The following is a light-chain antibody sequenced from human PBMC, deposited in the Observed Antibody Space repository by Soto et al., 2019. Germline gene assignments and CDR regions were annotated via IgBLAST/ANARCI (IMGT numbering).Light chain of an antibody. CDR1: QSISSY. Sequence: IQMTQSPSSLSACVRNRATITCRASQSISSYLNWYQQKPGKASKLLIYAASSLQSGVPSRFSGSGSGTDFTLTISSLQPEDFATYYCQQSYSTLTFGGGSMV. V-gene: IGKV1-39*01. CDR2: AAS. J-gene: IGKJ4*01. CDR3: QQSYSTLT.